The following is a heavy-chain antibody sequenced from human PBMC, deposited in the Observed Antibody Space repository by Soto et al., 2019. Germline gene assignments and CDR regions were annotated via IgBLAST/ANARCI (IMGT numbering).Heavy chain of an antibody. CDR1: GYIFTNYY. J-gene: IGHJ4*02. V-gene: IGHV1-46*01. CDR2: INPLPTSGST. D-gene: IGHD6-13*01. CDR3: ARDLAAAAY. Sequence: ASVKVSCKASGYIFTNYYIHWVRQAPGQGLEWVAIINPLPTSGSTNYAQKFQGRVTVTRDTSTSTVYMELSSLRSEDTAIYYCARDLAAAAYWGQGTLVTVSS.